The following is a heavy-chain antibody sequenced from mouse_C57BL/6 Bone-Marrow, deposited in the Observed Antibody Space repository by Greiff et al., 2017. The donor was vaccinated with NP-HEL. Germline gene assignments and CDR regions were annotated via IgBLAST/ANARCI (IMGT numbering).Heavy chain of an antibody. J-gene: IGHJ4*01. Sequence: EVKLVESGGDLVKPGGSLKLSCAASGFTFSSYGMSWVRQTPDKRLEWVATISSGGSYTYYPDSVKGRFTISRDNAKNTLYLQMSSLKSEDTAMYYCARQTMVTTLYYYAMDYWGQGTSVTVSS. V-gene: IGHV5-6*01. CDR3: ARQTMVTTLYYYAMDY. CDR2: ISSGGSYT. D-gene: IGHD2-3*01. CDR1: GFTFSSYG.